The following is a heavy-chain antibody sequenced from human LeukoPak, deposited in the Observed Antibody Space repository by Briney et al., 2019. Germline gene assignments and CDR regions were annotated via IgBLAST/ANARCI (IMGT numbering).Heavy chain of an antibody. V-gene: IGHV4-34*01. J-gene: IGHJ5*02. CDR1: GGSFSGYY. CDR2: INHSGST. D-gene: IGHD3-3*01. CDR3: ARKVTYYDFWSGYFSGNWFDP. Sequence: SETLSLTCAVYGGSFSGYYWSWIRQPPGKGLEWIGEINHSGSTNYNPSLKSRVTISVDTSKNQFSLKLSSVTAADTAVHYCARKVTYYDFWSGYFSGNWFDPWGQGTLVTVSS.